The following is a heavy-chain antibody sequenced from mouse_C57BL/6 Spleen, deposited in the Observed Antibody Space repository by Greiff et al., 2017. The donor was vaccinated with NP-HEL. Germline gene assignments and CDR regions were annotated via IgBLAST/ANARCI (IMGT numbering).Heavy chain of an antibody. V-gene: IGHV1-55*01. CDR2: IYPGSGST. CDR3: AYGNYYYAWDY. CDR1: GYTFTSYW. Sequence: VQLQQSGAELVKPGASVKMSCKASGYTFTSYWITWVKQRPGQGLEWIGDIYPGSGSTNYNEKFKSKATLTVDTSSSTAYMQLSSLTSEDSAFYYCAYGNYYYAWDYWGQGTSVTVSS. J-gene: IGHJ4*01. D-gene: IGHD2-1*01.